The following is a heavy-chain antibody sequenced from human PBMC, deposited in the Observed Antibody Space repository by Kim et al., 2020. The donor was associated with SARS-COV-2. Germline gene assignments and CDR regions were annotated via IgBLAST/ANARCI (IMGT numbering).Heavy chain of an antibody. CDR1: GFTFSSYS. Sequence: GGSLRLSCAASGFTFSSYSMNWVRQAPGKGLEWVSSISSSSSYIYYADSVKGRFTISRDNAKNSLYLQMNSLRAEDTAVYYCARDEGWVARHRNWNYGRLMDYWGQGTLVTVSS. V-gene: IGHV3-21*01. D-gene: IGHD1-7*01. CDR3: ARDEGWVARHRNWNYGRLMDY. J-gene: IGHJ4*02. CDR2: ISSSSSYI.